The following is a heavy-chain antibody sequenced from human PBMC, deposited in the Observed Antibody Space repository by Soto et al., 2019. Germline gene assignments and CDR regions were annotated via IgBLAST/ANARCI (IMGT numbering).Heavy chain of an antibody. J-gene: IGHJ3*02. Sequence: QVQLQESGPGLVKPSQTLSLTCTVSGGSISSGGYYWSWIRQHPGKGLEWIGYLYYSGSTYYNPSLKSRVTILVDTSKHQFSLKLSSVTAADTAVYYCESDHGALFRGALDIWGQGTMVTVSS. CDR1: GGSISSGGYY. D-gene: IGHD3-10*01. CDR2: LYYSGST. CDR3: ESDHGALFRGALDI. V-gene: IGHV4-31*03.